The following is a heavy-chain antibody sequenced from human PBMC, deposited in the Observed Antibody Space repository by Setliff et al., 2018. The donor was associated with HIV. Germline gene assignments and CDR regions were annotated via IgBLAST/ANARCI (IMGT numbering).Heavy chain of an antibody. D-gene: IGHD3-3*01. CDR3: ARGPLSSLWTGFYTGAFDI. V-gene: IGHV5-51*01. J-gene: IGHJ3*02. Sequence: PGESLKISCKSSGYSFTSYWIGWVRQMPGKGLEWMGIIYPDDSDTRYSPSFQGQVTISAGKPISTAYLQWSSLKASDTAMYYCARGPLSSLWTGFYTGAFDIWGQGTTVTVSS. CDR2: IYPDDSDT. CDR1: GYSFTSYW.